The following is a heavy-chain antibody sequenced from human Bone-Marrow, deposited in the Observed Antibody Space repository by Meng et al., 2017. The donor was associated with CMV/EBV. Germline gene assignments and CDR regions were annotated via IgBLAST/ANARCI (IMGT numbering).Heavy chain of an antibody. CDR1: GFTFSDYY. Sequence: GESLKISCAASGFTFSDYYMSWIRQAPGKGLEWVSSISSSSSYIYYADSVKGRFTISRDNAKNSLYLQMNSLRAEDTAVYYCARGNVLLWFGESHYYYGMDVWGQGTTVTVSS. D-gene: IGHD3-10*01. CDR3: ARGNVLLWFGESHYYYGMDV. J-gene: IGHJ6*02. V-gene: IGHV3-11*06. CDR2: ISSSSSYI.